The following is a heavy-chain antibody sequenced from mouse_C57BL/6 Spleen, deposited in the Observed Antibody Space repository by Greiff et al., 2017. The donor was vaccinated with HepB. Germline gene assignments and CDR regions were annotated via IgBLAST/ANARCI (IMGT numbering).Heavy chain of an antibody. V-gene: IGHV1-64*01. Sequence: VKLQQPGAELVKPGASVKLSCKASGYTFTSYWMHWVKQRPGQGLEWIGMIHPNSGSTNYNEKFKSKATLTVDKSSSTAYMQLSSLTSEDSAVYYCARPAYYSNYDAMDYWGQGTSVTVSS. CDR1: GYTFTSYW. CDR3: ARPAYYSNYDAMDY. J-gene: IGHJ4*01. CDR2: IHPNSGST. D-gene: IGHD2-5*01.